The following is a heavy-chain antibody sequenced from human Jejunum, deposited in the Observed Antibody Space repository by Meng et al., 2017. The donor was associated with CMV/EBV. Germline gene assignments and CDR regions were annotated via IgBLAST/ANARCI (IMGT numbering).Heavy chain of an antibody. CDR3: ARDRYCTNGVCYTHFDS. CDR2: VSSVSSYT. Sequence: QGELGESGGALVKPGGSLSLSCAASGFTFDDYYMNWIRQAPGKGLEWVSSVSSVSSYTNYADSVKGRFTISRDNAKNSLYLQMNSLRAEDTAVYYCARDRYCTNGVCYTHFDSWGQGTLVTVSS. D-gene: IGHD2-8*01. J-gene: IGHJ4*02. V-gene: IGHV3-11*06. CDR1: GFTFDDYY.